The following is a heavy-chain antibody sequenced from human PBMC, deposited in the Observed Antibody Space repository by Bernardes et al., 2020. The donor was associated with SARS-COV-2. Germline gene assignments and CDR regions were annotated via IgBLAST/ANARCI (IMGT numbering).Heavy chain of an antibody. CDR3: ARDVVGKEDF. V-gene: IGHV3-74*01. CDR1: GMTFSRFW. Sequence: GGSLRLSCAASGMTFSRFWMHWVRQVPGKGLVWVSRINEDGTITNYAESVKGRFTISRDNAKNTLFLHMNSLRAEDSAVYYCARDVVGKEDFWGQGTLVTVSS. CDR2: INEDGTIT. J-gene: IGHJ4*02. D-gene: IGHD2-15*01.